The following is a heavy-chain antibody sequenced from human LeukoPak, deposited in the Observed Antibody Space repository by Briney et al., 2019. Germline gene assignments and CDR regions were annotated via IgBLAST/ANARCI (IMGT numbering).Heavy chain of an antibody. D-gene: IGHD5-12*01. CDR3: ARDLTGVATLDY. V-gene: IGHV3-21*01. J-gene: IGHJ4*02. CDR1: GFTFSSYN. CDR2: ISSTSNYI. Sequence: GGSLRLSCAASGFTFSSYNMKWVRQAPGKGLEWVSSISSTSNYIYYADSVKGRFTISRDNAKNSLYLQMNSLRAEDTGVYYCARDLTGVATLDYWGQGTLVTVSS.